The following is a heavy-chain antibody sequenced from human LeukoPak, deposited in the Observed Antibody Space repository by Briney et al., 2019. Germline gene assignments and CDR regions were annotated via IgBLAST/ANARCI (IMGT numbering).Heavy chain of an antibody. J-gene: IGHJ3*02. CDR3: AREGGDFDI. D-gene: IGHD2-21*01. CDR1: ESIFTDYV. V-gene: IGHV1-2*02. Sequence: ASVKVSCKASESIFTDYVIHWVRQAPGQGLEWMGWIVTKSGGTHYAQNFQGRVTMTRDTSIRTAYTELSGLRSDDTAVYYCAREGGDFDIWGQGTMVTVSS. CDR2: IVTKSGGT.